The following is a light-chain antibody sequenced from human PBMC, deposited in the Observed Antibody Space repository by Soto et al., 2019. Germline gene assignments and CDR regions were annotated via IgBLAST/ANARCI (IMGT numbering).Light chain of an antibody. CDR3: CSYVYTNSWV. CDR2: EGN. CDR1: SSDVLSYDA. V-gene: IGLV2-23*01. J-gene: IGLJ3*02. Sequence: QSALTQPASVSGSPGQSITISCTGTSSDVLSYDAVSWYQHHPGKAPKLIIYEGNKRPSGVSNRFSGPRSGNMAYLTISGIQAEDEADYYCCSYVYTNSWVFGGGTKLTVL.